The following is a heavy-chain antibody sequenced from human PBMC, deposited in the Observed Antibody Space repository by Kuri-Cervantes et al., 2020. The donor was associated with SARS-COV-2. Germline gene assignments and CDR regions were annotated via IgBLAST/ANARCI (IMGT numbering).Heavy chain of an antibody. D-gene: IGHD6-13*01. J-gene: IGHJ3*02. CDR2: FYYGDVT. Sequence: GSLRLSCTVSGGSISSFYWSWIRQSPGKGLEWIAYFYYGDVTNYNPSLKSRVTVSADTSKNQLSLKLSSVTAADTAVYYCARGRGSSWRLNAFDIWGQGTMVTVSS. CDR1: GGSISSFY. CDR3: ARGRGSSWRLNAFDI. V-gene: IGHV4-59*12.